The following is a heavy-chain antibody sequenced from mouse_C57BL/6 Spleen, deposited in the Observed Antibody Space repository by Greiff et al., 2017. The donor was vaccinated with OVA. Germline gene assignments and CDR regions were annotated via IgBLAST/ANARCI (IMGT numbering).Heavy chain of an antibody. D-gene: IGHD5-2*01. V-gene: IGHV3-6*01. CDR3: AREGIRDYVDY. J-gene: IGHJ2*01. CDR1: GYSITSGYY. CDR2: ISYDGSN. Sequence: EVKVEESGPGLVKPSQSLYLSCSVTGYSITSGYYWYWIRQFPGNKLEWMGFISYDGSNNYNPSLKNRISITRDTSKNPFFLKLNSVTTEDTATYDCAREGIRDYVDYWGQGTTLTVSS.